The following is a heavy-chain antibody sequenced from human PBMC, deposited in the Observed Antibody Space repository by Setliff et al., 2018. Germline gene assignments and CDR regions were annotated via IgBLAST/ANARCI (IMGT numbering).Heavy chain of an antibody. D-gene: IGHD2-15*01. CDR2: LYYTGNT. Sequence: SETLSLTCAVSGGSIGSRTYYWGWVRQPPGKGLEWIGSLYYTGNTYYNPSLKSRVTISVDTSKNRFSLKLKSVTAADTAVFYCARRGVLIVPDAFDIWGQGTMVTVSS. V-gene: IGHV4-39*01. CDR3: ARRGVLIVPDAFDI. J-gene: IGHJ3*02. CDR1: GGSIGSRTYY.